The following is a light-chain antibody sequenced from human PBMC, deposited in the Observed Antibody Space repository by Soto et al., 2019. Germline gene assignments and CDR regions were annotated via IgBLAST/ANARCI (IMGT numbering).Light chain of an antibody. CDR3: RQSYSTPPWT. CDR1: QSISSY. Sequence: ESQITQSPSSLSASVGDRVTITCRASQSISSYLNWYQQKPGKAPKLLIYAASSLQSGVPSRFSGSGSGTDFTLTISSLQPEDFATYYCRQSYSTPPWTFGQGTKVDIK. V-gene: IGKV1-39*01. CDR2: AAS. J-gene: IGKJ1*01.